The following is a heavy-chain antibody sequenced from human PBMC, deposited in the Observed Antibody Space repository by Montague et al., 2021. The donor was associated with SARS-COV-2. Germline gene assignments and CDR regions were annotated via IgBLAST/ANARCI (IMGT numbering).Heavy chain of an antibody. CDR1: GFTFSSYD. Sequence: SLRLSCAASGFTFSSYDMHWVRQAPGKGLEWVAVIWCDGSIQYYGDSVKGRFTISRDNSKNTLYLQMISLRAEDTAVYYCAREYSAPRWFGEYNRYGMDVWGQGTTVTVSS. CDR2: IWCDGSIQ. V-gene: IGHV3-33*08. CDR3: AREYSAPRWFGEYNRYGMDV. D-gene: IGHD3-10*01. J-gene: IGHJ6*02.